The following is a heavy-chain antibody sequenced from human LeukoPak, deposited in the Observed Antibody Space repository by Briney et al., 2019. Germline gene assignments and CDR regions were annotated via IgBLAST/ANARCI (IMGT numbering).Heavy chain of an antibody. J-gene: IGHJ5*02. Sequence: SQTLSLTCTVSGGSISSGGYYWSWLRPHPGKGLEWIGYIYYSASTYYNPSLKSRVTISVDTSKNQFSLKLSSVPAADTAVYYCAREGDIVVVPAAWGFDPWGQGTLVTVSS. CDR3: AREGDIVVVPAAWGFDP. CDR2: IYYSAST. V-gene: IGHV4-31*03. D-gene: IGHD2-2*01. CDR1: GGSISSGGYY.